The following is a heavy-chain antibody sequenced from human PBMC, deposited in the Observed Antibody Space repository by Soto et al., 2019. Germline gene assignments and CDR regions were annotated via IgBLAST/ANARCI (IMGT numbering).Heavy chain of an antibody. J-gene: IGHJ4*02. D-gene: IGHD6-19*01. V-gene: IGHV3-23*01. Sequence: GGSLRLSCAASGFTFSNNAMSWVRQAPGKGLEWVSSINNSGTNTYYADSVKGRFTISRDNSKNTLYLQMDNLRAEDTAIYFCAIQQRDSSRWYKYFDFWGQGTLVTVSS. CDR1: GFTFSNNA. CDR3: AIQQRDSSRWYKYFDF. CDR2: INNSGTNT.